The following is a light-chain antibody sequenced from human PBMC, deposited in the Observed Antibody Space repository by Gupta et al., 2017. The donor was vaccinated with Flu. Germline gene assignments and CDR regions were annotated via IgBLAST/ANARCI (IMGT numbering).Light chain of an antibody. CDR2: EVS. CDR1: SSDVGGYNY. J-gene: IGLJ1*01. Sequence: SALPQPPSASGSPGQSVPISCTGTSSDVGGYNYVSWYQQHPGKAPKLMIYEVSKRPSGVPDRFSGSKSGNTASLTVSGLQAEDEADYYCSSYAGSNNFGVFGTGTKVTVL. V-gene: IGLV2-8*01. CDR3: SSYAGSNNFGV.